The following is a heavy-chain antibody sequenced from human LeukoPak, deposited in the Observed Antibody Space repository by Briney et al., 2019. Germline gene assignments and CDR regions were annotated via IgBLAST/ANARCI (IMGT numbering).Heavy chain of an antibody. J-gene: IGHJ5*02. CDR1: GGTFSSYA. Sequence: SVKVSCKASGGTFSSYAISWVRQAPGQGLEWMGRIIPILGIANYAQKFQGRVTLTADKSTSTAYMELSSLRSEDTAVYYCARDPPKIAVAGSNWFDPWGQGTLVTVSS. D-gene: IGHD6-19*01. V-gene: IGHV1-69*04. CDR3: ARDPPKIAVAGSNWFDP. CDR2: IIPILGIA.